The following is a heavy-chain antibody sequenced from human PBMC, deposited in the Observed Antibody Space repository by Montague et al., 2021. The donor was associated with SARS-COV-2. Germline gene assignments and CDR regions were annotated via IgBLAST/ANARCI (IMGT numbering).Heavy chain of an antibody. CDR3: ARRGSSVCGVAVSAELDY. Sequence: SETLSLTCTVSGGSFSGYYWSWIRQPPGKGLEWIGEINQSGRTNNNPSLKSRVIISVDTSKNQFSLKLSSVTAADTAVYYCARRGSSVCGVAVSAELDYWGQGTLVIVSS. D-gene: IGHD2-21*01. J-gene: IGHJ4*02. V-gene: IGHV4-34*01. CDR2: INQSGRT. CDR1: GGSFSGYY.